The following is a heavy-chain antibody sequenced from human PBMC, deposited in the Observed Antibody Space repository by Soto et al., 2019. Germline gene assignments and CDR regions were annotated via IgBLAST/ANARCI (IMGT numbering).Heavy chain of an antibody. D-gene: IGHD3-22*01. CDR1: GFTFSSCS. V-gene: IGHV3-48*02. CDR3: AREPGRDYYDSSGYFDS. CDR2: ISSSTSTI. Sequence: GGSLRLSCAASGFTFSSCSMNWVRQAPGKGLEWISYISSSTSTIYYTDSVKGRFTISRDNAKNSLYLQMNSLRDEDTAVYYCAREPGRDYYDSSGYFDSWGQGTLVTVSS. J-gene: IGHJ4*02.